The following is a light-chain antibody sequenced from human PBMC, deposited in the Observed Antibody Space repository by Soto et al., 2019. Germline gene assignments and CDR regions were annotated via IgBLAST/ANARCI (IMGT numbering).Light chain of an antibody. Sequence: EIVMTQSPATLSVSPGERATLSCRASQSVNNNLAWYQQKPGQAPRLLIYGASTRATCIPARFSGSVSGTEFTLTNSSLQSEDFAVYYCQQYNNWVWTFGQGTKVDIK. CDR2: GAS. J-gene: IGKJ1*01. CDR1: QSVNNN. V-gene: IGKV3-15*01. CDR3: QQYNNWVWT.